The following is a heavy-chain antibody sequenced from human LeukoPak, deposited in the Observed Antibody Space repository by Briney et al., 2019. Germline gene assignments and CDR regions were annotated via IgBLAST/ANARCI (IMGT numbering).Heavy chain of an antibody. CDR1: GGSISSYY. V-gene: IGHV4-59*01. D-gene: IGHD3-10*01. CDR3: ASSITMVRGVSDGGFDY. Sequence: SEALSLTCTVSGGSISSYYWSWIRQPPGKGLEWIGYIYYSGSTNYNPSLKSRVTISVDTSKNQFSLKLNSVTAADTAVYYCASSITMVRGVSDGGFDYWGQGTLVTVSS. J-gene: IGHJ4*02. CDR2: IYYSGST.